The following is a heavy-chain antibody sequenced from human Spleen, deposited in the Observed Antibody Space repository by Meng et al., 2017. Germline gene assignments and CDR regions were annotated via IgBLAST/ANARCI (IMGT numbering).Heavy chain of an antibody. J-gene: IGHJ4*02. CDR2: INHSGST. D-gene: IGHD4-11*01. CDR1: GGSFSDYY. Sequence: VPVQQWRAGLLKPSETLSLTCVVSGGSFSDYYWSWIRQPPGKGLEWIGEINHSGSTNYNPSLESRATISVDTSQNNLSLKLSSVTAADSAVYYCARGPTTMAHDFDYWGQGTLVTVSS. V-gene: IGHV4-34*01. CDR3: ARGPTTMAHDFDY.